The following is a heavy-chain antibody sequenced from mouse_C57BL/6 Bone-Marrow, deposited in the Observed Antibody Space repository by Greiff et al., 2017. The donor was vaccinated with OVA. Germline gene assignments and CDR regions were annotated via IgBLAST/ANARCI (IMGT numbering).Heavy chain of an antibody. V-gene: IGHV2-9-1*01. CDR2: IWTGGGT. CDR3: ARMGSNFSWFAY. D-gene: IGHD2-5*01. J-gene: IGHJ3*01. CDR1: GFSLTSYA. Sequence: VMLVESGPGLAAPSQSLSITCTVSGFSLTSYAISWVRQPPGKGLEWLGAIWTGGGTNYNSALKSSMSISKDNSKSQGFLKMNSLQTDDTARYYCARMGSNFSWFAYWGQGTLVTVSA.